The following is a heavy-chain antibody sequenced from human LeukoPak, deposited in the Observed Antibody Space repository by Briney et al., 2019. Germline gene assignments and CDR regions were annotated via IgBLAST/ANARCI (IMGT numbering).Heavy chain of an antibody. J-gene: IGHJ4*02. Sequence: PGGSLRLSCAASGFTFSSYSMNWVRQAPGKGLEWVSYITSSSSTIYYADSVKGRFTISRDNAKNSLYLQMNSLRAEDTAVYYCAHAHHDYGVYQDSWGQGTLVTVSS. D-gene: IGHD4-17*01. CDR1: GFTFSSYS. CDR3: AHAHHDYGVYQDS. V-gene: IGHV3-48*01. CDR2: ITSSSSTI.